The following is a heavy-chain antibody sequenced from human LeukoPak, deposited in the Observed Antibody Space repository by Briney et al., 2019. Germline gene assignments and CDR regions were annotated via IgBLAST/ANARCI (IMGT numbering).Heavy chain of an antibody. CDR2: IYHSGST. CDR3: ARKGIAAAGTRTAFDP. J-gene: IGHJ5*02. CDR1: GGSISSGGYS. D-gene: IGHD6-13*01. Sequence: PSQTLSLTCAVSGGSISSGGYSWSWIRQPPGKGLEWIGYIYHSGSTYYNPSLKSRVTISVDRSKNQFSLKLSSVTAADTAVYYCARKGIAAAGTRTAFDPWGQGTLVTVSS. V-gene: IGHV4-30-2*01.